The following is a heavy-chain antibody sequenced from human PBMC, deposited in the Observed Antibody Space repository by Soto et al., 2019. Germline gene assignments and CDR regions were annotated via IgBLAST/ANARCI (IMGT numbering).Heavy chain of an antibody. CDR2: INHSGST. V-gene: IGHV4-34*01. Sequence: QVQLQQWGAGLLKPSETLSLTCAVYGGSFSGYYWSWIRQPPGKGLEWIGEINHSGSTNYNPSLKRRVTISVDTAKNQFSRTLSSVTAADTAVYYCARGARITMVRGVSYYFDYWGQGTLVTVSS. CDR3: ARGARITMVRGVSYYFDY. D-gene: IGHD3-10*01. J-gene: IGHJ4*02. CDR1: GGSFSGYY.